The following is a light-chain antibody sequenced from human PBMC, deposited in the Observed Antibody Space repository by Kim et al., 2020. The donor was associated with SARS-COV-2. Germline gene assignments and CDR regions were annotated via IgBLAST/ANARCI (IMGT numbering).Light chain of an antibody. V-gene: IGLV3-19*01. Sequence: AVGQTVGMTSRGDGRRSYYASWYHQKPGQAPVLVINGKHNRPSGIPDRFSGSSSGNTASLTITGAQAADEAAYYCSSRHTSGSQLVFGGGTQLTVL. CDR2: GKH. J-gene: IGLJ2*01. CDR3: SSRHTSGSQLV. CDR1: GRRSYY.